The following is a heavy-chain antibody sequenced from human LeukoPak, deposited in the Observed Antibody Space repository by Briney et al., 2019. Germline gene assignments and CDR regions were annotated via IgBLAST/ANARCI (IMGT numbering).Heavy chain of an antibody. CDR1: GFTFSGSA. D-gene: IGHD4-17*01. CDR2: IRSRTHDYAT. CDR3: TRLTIDYGDYMDGFDI. J-gene: IGHJ3*02. Sequence: GGSLRLSCAASGFTFSGSAMHWVRQASGKGLEWIGRIRSRTHDYATAYPESVKGRFTICRDDLKNTVYLQMNSLKTEDTAVYYCTRLTIDYGDYMDGFDIWGQGTMVTVSS. V-gene: IGHV3-73*01.